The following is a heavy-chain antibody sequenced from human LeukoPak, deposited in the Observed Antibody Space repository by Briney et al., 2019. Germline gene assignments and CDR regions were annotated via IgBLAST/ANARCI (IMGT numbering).Heavy chain of an antibody. J-gene: IGHJ3*02. CDR1: GYTFTSYG. Sequence: ASVKVSCKASGYTFTSYGISWVRQAPGQGLEWMGWISAYNGNTNYAQKLQGRVTMTTDTSTSTAYMELRSLRSDDTAVYYCARDHNSYYYYERHDAFDIWGQGTMVTVSS. CDR3: ARDHNSYYYYERHDAFDI. CDR2: ISAYNGNT. D-gene: IGHD3-22*01. V-gene: IGHV1-18*01.